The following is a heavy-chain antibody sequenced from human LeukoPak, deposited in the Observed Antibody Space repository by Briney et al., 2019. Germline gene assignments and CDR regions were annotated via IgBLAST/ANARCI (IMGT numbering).Heavy chain of an antibody. J-gene: IGHJ5*02. CDR1: GFTFKNHW. CDR3: VEQCGGDCP. Sequence: PGGSLRLSCAASGFTFKNHWISWVRQAPGKGLEWVANIKEDGSVKDYVDSVKGRFTISRDNAKNSLYLQVDSLRTEDTAVYYCVEQCGGDCPWGQGTLVTVSS. CDR2: IKEDGSVK. D-gene: IGHD2-21*02. V-gene: IGHV3-7*03.